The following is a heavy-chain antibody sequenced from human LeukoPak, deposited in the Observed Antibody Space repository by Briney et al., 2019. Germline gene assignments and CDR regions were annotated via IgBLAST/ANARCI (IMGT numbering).Heavy chain of an antibody. CDR1: GGSISSYY. D-gene: IGHD3-22*01. Sequence: SETLSLTCTVSGGSISSYYWSWIRRPPGKGLEWIGYIYYSGSTNYNPSLKSRVTISVDTSKNQFSLKLSSVTAADTAVYYCARETYYYDSSGYLFDYWGQGTLVTVSS. V-gene: IGHV4-59*01. CDR3: ARETYYYDSSGYLFDY. CDR2: IYYSGST. J-gene: IGHJ4*02.